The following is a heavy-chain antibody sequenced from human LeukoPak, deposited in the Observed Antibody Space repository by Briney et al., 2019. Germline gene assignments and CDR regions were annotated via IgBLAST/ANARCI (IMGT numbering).Heavy chain of an antibody. Sequence: ASVKVSCKASGYTFTGYYMHWVRQAPGQGLEWMGRINPNSGGTNYAQKFQGRVTMTRDTSISTAYMELSRLRSDDTAVYYCARVTVAGHYYYYGMDVLGQGTTVTVSS. V-gene: IGHV1-2*06. J-gene: IGHJ6*02. CDR3: ARVTVAGHYYYYGMDV. D-gene: IGHD6-19*01. CDR2: INPNSGGT. CDR1: GYTFTGYY.